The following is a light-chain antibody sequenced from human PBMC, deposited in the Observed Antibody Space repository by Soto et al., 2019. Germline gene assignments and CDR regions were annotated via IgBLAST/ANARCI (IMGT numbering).Light chain of an antibody. CDR3: QQRSSWPYT. CDR2: DAS. J-gene: IGKJ2*01. CDR1: QGVSSY. V-gene: IGKV3-11*01. Sequence: EIVLTQSPATLSLSPGERATLSCRASQGVSSYLAWYQQKPGQAPRLLIYDASNRATGIPARFSGSGSGTDFTLTISSLEAEDFAVYYCQQRSSWPYTFGQGTKLEIK.